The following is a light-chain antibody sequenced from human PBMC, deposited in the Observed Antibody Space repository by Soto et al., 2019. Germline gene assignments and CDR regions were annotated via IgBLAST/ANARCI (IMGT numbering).Light chain of an antibody. CDR1: SSDVGGYNY. V-gene: IGLV2-14*01. CDR3: SSYTSSSHVV. J-gene: IGLJ2*01. Sequence: QSALTQPASVSGSPGQSITISCTGTSSDVGGYNYVSWYQQRPGKAPKLMIYDVSNRPSGVSNRFSGSKSGNTASLTISGLQAEDEADYYCSSYTSSSHVVFGGGTQLTVL. CDR2: DVS.